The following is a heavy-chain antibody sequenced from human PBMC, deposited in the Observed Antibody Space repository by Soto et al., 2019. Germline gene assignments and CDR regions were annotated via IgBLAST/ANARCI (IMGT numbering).Heavy chain of an antibody. V-gene: IGHV4-34*01. J-gene: IGHJ2*01. CDR1: GGSFSDYY. CDR2: INHSGSN. CDR3: AREVPSRYFDL. Sequence: QVRLQQWGAGLLKPSETLPLTCAVYGGSFSDYYWSWIRQPPGKGLEWIGEINHSGSNNYNPSLKSRVTLSVDTSKNQFSLKLNSVTAADTAVYYCAREVPSRYFDLWGRGTPVTVSS. D-gene: IGHD3-10*01.